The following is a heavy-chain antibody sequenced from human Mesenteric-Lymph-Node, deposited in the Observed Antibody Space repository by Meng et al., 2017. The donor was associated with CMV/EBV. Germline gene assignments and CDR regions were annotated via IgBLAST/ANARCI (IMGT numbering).Heavy chain of an antibody. Sequence: LSLTCAASGFTFSSYAMSWVRQAPGKGLEWVSAISGSGGSTYYADSVKGRFTISRDNSKNTLYLQMNSLRAEDTAVYYCAKFRDYYGYYYGMDVWGQGTTVTVSS. CDR1: GFTFSSYA. D-gene: IGHD3-10*01. CDR3: AKFRDYYGYYYGMDV. J-gene: IGHJ6*02. V-gene: IGHV3-23*01. CDR2: ISGSGGST.